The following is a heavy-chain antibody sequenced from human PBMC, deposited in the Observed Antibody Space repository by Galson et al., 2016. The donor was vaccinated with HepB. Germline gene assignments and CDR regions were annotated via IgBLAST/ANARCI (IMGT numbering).Heavy chain of an antibody. J-gene: IGHJ4*02. CDR3: TYAYDPYASGAFDY. CDR1: GFSLKTSGMG. V-gene: IGHV2-5*01. D-gene: IGHD3-16*01. CDR2: IYWNDDK. Sequence: PALVKPTQTLTLTCSFSGFSLKTSGMGVGWIRQPPGKAPEWLTVIYWNDDKFYSPSLRSRLTVTKDTSKNQVVLTLTNLDPVDTATYYCTYAYDPYASGAFDYWGQGILVTV.